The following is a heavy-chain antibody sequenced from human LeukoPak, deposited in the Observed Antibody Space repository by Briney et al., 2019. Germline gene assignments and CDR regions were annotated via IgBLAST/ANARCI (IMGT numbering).Heavy chain of an antibody. CDR3: VRDRWPGLGDL. CDR2: IYSGGLT. Sequence: PGGSLRLSCAVSGFTVSENYMSWVRQAPGKGLEWVSTIYSGGLTYYADPVKGKFTISRDNSKNTLYLQMSSLRAEDAAVYYCVRDRWPGLGDLWGQGTTVTVSS. J-gene: IGHJ6*02. V-gene: IGHV3-66*01. CDR1: GFTVSENY. D-gene: IGHD6-19*01.